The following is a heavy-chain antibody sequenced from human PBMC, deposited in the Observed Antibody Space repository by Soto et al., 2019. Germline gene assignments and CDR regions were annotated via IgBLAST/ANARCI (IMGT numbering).Heavy chain of an antibody. CDR1: GGSISIGDYY. CDR3: ARSGSHAFDV. D-gene: IGHD1-26*01. V-gene: IGHV4-30-4*01. CDR2: ISYSGRS. J-gene: IGHJ3*01. Sequence: SETLSLTCTVSGGSISIGDYYWSWIRQPPGKGLEWIAYISYSGRSNYNPSLKSRVAISVDTSKNQFSLKLSSVTATDTAVYYCARSGSHAFDVWGQGTMVTVSS.